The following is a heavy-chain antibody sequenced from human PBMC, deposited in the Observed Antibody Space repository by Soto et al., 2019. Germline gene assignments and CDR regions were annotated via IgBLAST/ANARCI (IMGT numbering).Heavy chain of an antibody. V-gene: IGHV4-39*01. CDR3: ARGRYSSSWRGSFDI. J-gene: IGHJ3*02. D-gene: IGHD6-13*01. CDR1: GGSISSSSYY. Sequence: PSETLSLTCTVSGGSISSSSYYWGWIRQPPGKGLEWIGSIYYSGSTYYNPSLKSRVTISVDTSKNQFSLKLSSVTAADTAVYYCARGRYSSSWRGSFDIWGQGTMVTVSS. CDR2: IYYSGST.